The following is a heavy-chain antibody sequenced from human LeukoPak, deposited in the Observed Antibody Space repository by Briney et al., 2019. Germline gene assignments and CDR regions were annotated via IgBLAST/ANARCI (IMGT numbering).Heavy chain of an antibody. CDR1: GFTFSSYT. Sequence: GGSLRLSCAASGFTFSSYTMNWVRQAPGKGLEWVSFISSSSSTIYYADSVKGRFTISRDNAKNSLYLQMNSLRAEDTAVYYCARHDRLAGAAGLDSWGQGTLVTVSS. J-gene: IGHJ4*02. CDR3: ARHDRLAGAAGLDS. CDR2: ISSSSSTI. V-gene: IGHV3-48*04. D-gene: IGHD1-26*01.